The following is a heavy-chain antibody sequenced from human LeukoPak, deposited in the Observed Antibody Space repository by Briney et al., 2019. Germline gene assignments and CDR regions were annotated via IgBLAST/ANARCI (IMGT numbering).Heavy chain of an antibody. J-gene: IGHJ4*02. CDR3: ARDRETGTTYFDY. D-gene: IGHD1-7*01. V-gene: IGHV1-2*02. Sequence: ASVKVSCKASGYTFTGYYMHWVRQAPGHGLEWMGWINPNSGGTNYAQKFQGRVTMTRDTSISTAYMELSRLRSDDTAVYYCARDRETGTTYFDYWGQGTLVTVSS. CDR1: GYTFTGYY. CDR2: INPNSGGT.